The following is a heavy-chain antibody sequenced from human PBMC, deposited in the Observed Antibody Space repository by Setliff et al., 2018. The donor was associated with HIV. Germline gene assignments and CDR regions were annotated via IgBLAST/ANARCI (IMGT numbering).Heavy chain of an antibody. Sequence: ESLKISCKGSGYSFTSFWIAWARQMPGKGLEWMGIIYPGDSDTRYSPSFQGQVTISADKSISTAYLQWNSLKASDTAIYYCARALDFLTEQLNWFFPLWGRGTLVTVSS. CDR3: ARALDFLTEQLNWFFPL. J-gene: IGHJ2*01. CDR1: GYSFTSFW. D-gene: IGHD3-9*01. V-gene: IGHV5-51*01. CDR2: IYPGDSDT.